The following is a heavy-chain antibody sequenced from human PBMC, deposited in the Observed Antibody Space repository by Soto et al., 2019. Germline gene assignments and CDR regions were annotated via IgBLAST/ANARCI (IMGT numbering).Heavy chain of an antibody. J-gene: IGHJ3*02. Sequence: EVQLLESGGGLVQPGGSLRLSCAASGFTFSSYAMSWVRQAPGKGLEWVSAISGRGGSTYYADSVKGRFTISRDNSKNTLYLQMNSLRAEDTAVYYCAKADDIVVVPAAQDAFDIWGQGTMVTVSS. D-gene: IGHD2-2*01. V-gene: IGHV3-23*01. CDR1: GFTFSSYA. CDR3: AKADDIVVVPAAQDAFDI. CDR2: ISGRGGST.